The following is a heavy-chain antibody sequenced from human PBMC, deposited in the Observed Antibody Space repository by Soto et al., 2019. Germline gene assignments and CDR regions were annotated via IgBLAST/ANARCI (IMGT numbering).Heavy chain of an antibody. J-gene: IGHJ5*02. CDR1: AGTFSSYA. CDR3: ARDRGPSSGYYPYWFDP. V-gene: IGHV1-69*12. CDR2: IIPIFGTA. D-gene: IGHD3-22*01. Sequence: QVQLVQSGAEVKKPGSSVKVSCKASAGTFSSYAITWVRQAPGQGLEWMGGIIPIFGTANYAQKFQGRVTITADXSXSXXYMELSSLRSEDTAVYYCARDRGPSSGYYPYWFDPWGQGTLVTVSS.